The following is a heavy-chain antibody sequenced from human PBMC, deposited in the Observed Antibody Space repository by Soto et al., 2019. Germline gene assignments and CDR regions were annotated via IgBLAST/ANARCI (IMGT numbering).Heavy chain of an antibody. J-gene: IGHJ4*02. CDR3: ARERPTGYQPIDY. CDR1: GFTFSSYS. Sequence: PGGSLRLSCAASGFTFSSYSMNWVRQAPGKGLEWVSSISSSSSYIYYADSVKGRFTISRDNAKNSLYLQMNSLRAEDTAVYYCARERPTGYQPIDYWGQGTLVTVSS. D-gene: IGHD3-9*01. V-gene: IGHV3-21*01. CDR2: ISSSSSYI.